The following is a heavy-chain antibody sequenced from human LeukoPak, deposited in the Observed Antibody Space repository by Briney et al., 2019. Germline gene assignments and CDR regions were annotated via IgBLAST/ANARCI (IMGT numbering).Heavy chain of an antibody. CDR2: ISSSGSTI. Sequence: GGSLRLSCAASGFTFSSYEMNWVRQAPGKGLEWVSYISSSGSTIYYADSVKGRFTISRDNAKNSLYLQMNSLRAEDTAVYYCARGQWLGFDYWGQGTLVTVSS. CDR1: GFTFSSYE. CDR3: ARGQWLGFDY. J-gene: IGHJ4*02. D-gene: IGHD6-19*01. V-gene: IGHV3-48*03.